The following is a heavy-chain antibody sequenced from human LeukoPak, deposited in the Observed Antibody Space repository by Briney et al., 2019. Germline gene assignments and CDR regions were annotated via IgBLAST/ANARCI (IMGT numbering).Heavy chain of an antibody. J-gene: IGHJ4*02. CDR2: INAGNGNT. D-gene: IGHD3-10*01. CDR1: GYTFTSYA. CDR3: ARKFLGSRGYYFDY. Sequence: ASVKVSCKASGYTFTSYAMHWVRQAPGQRLEWMGWINAGNGNTKYSQEFQGRVTITRDTSASTAYMELSSLRSDDTAVYYCARKFLGSRGYYFDYWGQGTLVTVSS. V-gene: IGHV1-3*01.